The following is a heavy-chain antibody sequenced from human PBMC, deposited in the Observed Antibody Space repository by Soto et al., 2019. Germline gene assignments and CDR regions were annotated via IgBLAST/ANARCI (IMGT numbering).Heavy chain of an antibody. CDR2: YGGSGGSR. Sequence: DVQLLESGGGLVQWGGSLRLSCVTSGFTFSTSGMTWVRQAPGKGLEWVSYGGSGGSRYYAESVKGRFTISRDNSKNTLSLEMNSLRAEDTATYYCVKFRGSAYPYYYMDVWGKGTTVTVSS. J-gene: IGHJ6*03. CDR3: VKFRGSAYPYYYMDV. D-gene: IGHD3-10*01. CDR1: GFTFSTSG. V-gene: IGHV3-23*01.